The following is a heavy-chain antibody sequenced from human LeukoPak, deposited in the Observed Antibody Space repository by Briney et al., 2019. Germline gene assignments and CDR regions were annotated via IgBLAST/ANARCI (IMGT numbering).Heavy chain of an antibody. CDR3: ARGSSRFDT. CDR1: GGSISSSSYY. CDR2: IYYSGTT. J-gene: IGHJ5*02. Sequence: SETLSLTCTVSGGSISSSSYYWGWIRQPPGKGLEWIGYIYYSGTTNYNPSLKSRVTISVDTSKNFSLQLSSVTAADTAVYYCARGSSRFDTWGQGSLVTVSS. D-gene: IGHD1-26*01. V-gene: IGHV4-61*05.